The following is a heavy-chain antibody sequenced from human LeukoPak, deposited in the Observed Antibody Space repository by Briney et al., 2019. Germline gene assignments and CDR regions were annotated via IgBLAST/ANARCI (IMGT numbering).Heavy chain of an antibody. D-gene: IGHD2-2*01. V-gene: IGHV4-30-4*08. J-gene: IGHJ6*03. CDR2: IYYNGST. CDR1: GGSISSGDYY. Sequence: SQTLSLTCTVSGGSISSGDYYWSWIRQPPGKGLEWIGYIYYNGSTYYNPSLKSRVTISVDTSKNQFSLKLSSVTAADTAVYYCATIGFSPAYYYYMDVWGKGTTVTVSS. CDR3: ATIGFSPAYYYYMDV.